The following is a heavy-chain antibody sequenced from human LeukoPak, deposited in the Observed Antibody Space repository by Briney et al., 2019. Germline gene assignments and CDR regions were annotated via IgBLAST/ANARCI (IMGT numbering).Heavy chain of an antibody. Sequence: PSETLSLTCSVSGGSISTYSWSWIRQPAGNALEGLGRIQRSGRSNYNPSLESRVTRSVDTSNNQFSLKLNSVTAADTAVYYCARGSGGGSGAYYKDHYYGMDVWGPGTTVTV. CDR1: GGSISTYS. J-gene: IGHJ6*02. D-gene: IGHD3-10*01. V-gene: IGHV4-4*07. CDR3: ARGSGGGSGAYYKDHYYGMDV. CDR2: IQRSGRS.